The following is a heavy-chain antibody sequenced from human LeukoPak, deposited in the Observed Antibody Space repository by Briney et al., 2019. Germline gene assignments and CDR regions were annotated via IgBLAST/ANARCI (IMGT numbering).Heavy chain of an antibody. Sequence: GGSLSLSCAASGLTSGIYAMSWVRQAPGKGLEWVSVIYSGGSTYYADSVKGRFTISRDNSKNTLYLQMNSLRAEDTAVYYCVRGDYVGYWGQGTLVTVSS. J-gene: IGHJ4*02. CDR3: VRGDYVGY. CDR1: GLTSGIYA. V-gene: IGHV3-53*01. CDR2: IYSGGST.